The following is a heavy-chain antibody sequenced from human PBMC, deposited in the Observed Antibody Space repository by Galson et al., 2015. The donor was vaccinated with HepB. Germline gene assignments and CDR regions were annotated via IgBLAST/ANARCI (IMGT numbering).Heavy chain of an antibody. CDR3: ARNYSSGWYYNHYFGMDV. CDR1: GFTFSNYD. Sequence: SLRLSCAASGFTFSNYDMNWVRQAPGKGLEWVSYISGSGSIIYYGDSVKGRFTVSRDNAKNSVYLQMNSLRAEDTAVYYCARNYSSGWYYNHYFGMDVWGQGTTVTVSS. D-gene: IGHD6-19*01. CDR2: ISGSGSII. J-gene: IGHJ6*02. V-gene: IGHV3-48*03.